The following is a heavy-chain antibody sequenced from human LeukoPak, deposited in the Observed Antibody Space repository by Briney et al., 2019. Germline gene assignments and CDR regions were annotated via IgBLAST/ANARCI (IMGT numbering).Heavy chain of an antibody. Sequence: GGSLRLSCAASGFTFSSCSMNWVRQAPGKGLEWVAFIRYDGSNKYYADSVKGRFTISRDNSKNTLYLQMNSLRAEDTAVYYCAKPIGYCSSTSCFDAFDIWGQGTMVTVSS. CDR2: IRYDGSNK. J-gene: IGHJ3*02. D-gene: IGHD2-2*01. V-gene: IGHV3-30*02. CDR3: AKPIGYCSSTSCFDAFDI. CDR1: GFTFSSCS.